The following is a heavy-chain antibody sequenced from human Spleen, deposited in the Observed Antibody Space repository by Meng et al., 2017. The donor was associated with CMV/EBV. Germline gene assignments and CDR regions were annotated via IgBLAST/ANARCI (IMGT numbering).Heavy chain of an antibody. CDR1: GFTVSRNY. V-gene: IGHV3-53*01. CDR3: ARDFSTGYYYGMDV. CDR2: IYSGGST. D-gene: IGHD2-2*01. Sequence: ACGFTVSRNYMSWVRQAPGKGLEWVSVIYSGGSTYYADSVKGRFTISRDNSKNTLYLQMNSLRAEDTAVYYCARDFSTGYYYGMDVWGQGTTVTVSS. J-gene: IGHJ6*02.